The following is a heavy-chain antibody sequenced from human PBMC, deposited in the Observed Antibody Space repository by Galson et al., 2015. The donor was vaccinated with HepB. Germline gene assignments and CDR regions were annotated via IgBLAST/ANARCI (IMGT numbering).Heavy chain of an antibody. J-gene: IGHJ5*02. Sequence: SETLSLTCAVSGGSISSSNWWSWVRQPPGKGLEWIGEIYHSGSTNYNPSLKSRVTISVDKSKNQFFLKLSSVTAADTAVYYCAIGNWNYRNWFDPWGQGTLVTVSS. CDR1: GGSISSSNW. CDR2: IYHSGST. V-gene: IGHV4-4*02. D-gene: IGHD1-7*01. CDR3: AIGNWNYRNWFDP.